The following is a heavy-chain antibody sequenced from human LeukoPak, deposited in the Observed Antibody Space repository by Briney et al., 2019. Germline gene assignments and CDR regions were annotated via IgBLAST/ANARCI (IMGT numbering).Heavy chain of an antibody. D-gene: IGHD1-26*01. J-gene: IGHJ4*01. CDR1: DGSFSSGSYY. Sequence: SQTLSLTCTVSDGSFSSGSYYWSWIRQPAGKGLEWIGRIYTSGSTNYNPSLKSRVTISVDTSKNQFSLKLSSVTAADTAVYYCARSPRTVGATYYFDYWGHGTLVTVSS. V-gene: IGHV4-61*02. CDR2: IYTSGST. CDR3: ARSPRTVGATYYFDY.